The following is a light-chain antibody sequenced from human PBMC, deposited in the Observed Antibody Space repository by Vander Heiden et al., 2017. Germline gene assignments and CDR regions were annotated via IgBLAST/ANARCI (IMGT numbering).Light chain of an antibody. Sequence: EIVLTQSPATLSVPPGERVTPSCRASQSVGSNFAWCQQTPGQAPRLLIYGASTRATGIPARFSSSGSGTEFTLTISSLQAEDFAVYYCQQYDWPPSFTFGPGTKVDIK. V-gene: IGKV3-15*01. J-gene: IGKJ3*01. CDR2: GAS. CDR1: QSVGSN. CDR3: QQYDWPPSFT.